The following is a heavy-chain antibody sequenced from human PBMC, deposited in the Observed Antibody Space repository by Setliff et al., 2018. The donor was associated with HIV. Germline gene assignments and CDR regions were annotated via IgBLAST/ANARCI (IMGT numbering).Heavy chain of an antibody. CDR1: GYTFTSYG. J-gene: IGHJ6*02. V-gene: IGHV1-18*01. CDR2: ISGYNGIT. D-gene: IGHD6-19*01. CDR3: ARLGSGWSDSYYYAMDV. Sequence: ASVKVSCKASGYTFTSYGISWVRQAPGQGLEWMGWISGYNGITNYAQNFQGRVTMTTDTSTSRAYMELRSLRSDDTAAYFCARLGSGWSDSYYYAMDVWGQGTTVTVSS.